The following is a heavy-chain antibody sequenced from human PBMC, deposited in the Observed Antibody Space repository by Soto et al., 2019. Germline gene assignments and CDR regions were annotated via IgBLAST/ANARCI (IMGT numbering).Heavy chain of an antibody. J-gene: IGHJ6*02. V-gene: IGHV3-48*01. Sequence: EVQVVESGGGLVQPGGSLRLSCAASGFIFSSYSMNWVLQAPGKGLEWVSYISSGSSSTYYADSVKGRFTISRDNAKNTLYLQMNRLRAEDTAVYYCARDPFGGSGTGGMYVWGQGTTVTASS. CDR2: ISSGSSST. D-gene: IGHD3-10*01. CDR3: ARDPFGGSGTGGMYV. CDR1: GFIFSSYS.